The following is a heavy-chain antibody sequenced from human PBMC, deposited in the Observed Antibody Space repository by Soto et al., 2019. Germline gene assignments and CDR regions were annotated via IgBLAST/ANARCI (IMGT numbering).Heavy chain of an antibody. CDR1: GFTFSTYG. D-gene: IGHD4-4*01. CDR3: ARGVDVGDYSLSYLHP. V-gene: IGHV3-33*01. CDR2: IWYDGSNE. J-gene: IGHJ5*02. Sequence: QVQLVESGGGVVQPGRSLRLACAASGFTFSTYGMHWVRQAPGKGLEWVAVIWYDGSNEYYADSVKGRFTISGDNSRNTLFLQMNSLRVEDTAVYYCARGVDVGDYSLSYLHPWGQGTLVTVSS.